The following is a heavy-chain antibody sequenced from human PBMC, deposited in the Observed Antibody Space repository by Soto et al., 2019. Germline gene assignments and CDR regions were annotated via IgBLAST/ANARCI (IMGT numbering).Heavy chain of an antibody. J-gene: IGHJ4*02. D-gene: IGHD5-18*01. CDR3: AREGLNTYVYDY. V-gene: IGHV3-33*01. CDR2: IWYDGSNK. Sequence: QVQLVQSGGGVVQSGRSLRLSCAASGFVFSSHGMHWVRQAPGKGLEWVAAIWYDGSNKYYADSVKGRFTISRDNSKNTMYLQMNSLRAEDTALYYCAREGLNTYVYDYWGQGTPVTVSS. CDR1: GFVFSSHG.